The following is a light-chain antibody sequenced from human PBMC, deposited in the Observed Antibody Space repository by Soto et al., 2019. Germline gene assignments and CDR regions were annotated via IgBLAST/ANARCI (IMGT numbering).Light chain of an antibody. J-gene: IGKJ3*01. CDR2: AAS. V-gene: IGKV1-39*01. CDR3: QQSYSTPFT. Sequence: DIQMTQSPSSLSASVGDRVTITCRASQSISSYLNWYQQKPGKAPKLLIYAASTLQSGVLSRFSGSASGTDFTLTISSLQPEDFATYYCQQSYSTPFTFGPGTKVDIK. CDR1: QSISSY.